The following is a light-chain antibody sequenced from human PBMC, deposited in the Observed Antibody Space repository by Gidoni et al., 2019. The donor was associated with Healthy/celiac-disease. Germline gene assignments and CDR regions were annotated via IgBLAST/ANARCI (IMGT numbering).Light chain of an antibody. J-gene: IGKJ1*01. V-gene: IGKV1-39*01. CDR2: AAS. CDR3: QQSYSTPS. CDR1: QSISSY. Sequence: DIQMTQSPSSLSASVADRVTITCRASQSISSYLNWYQQKPGKAPKLLIYAASSLQSGVPSRFSGSGSGTDFTLTISSLQPEDFATYYCQQSYSTPSFXQXTKVEIK.